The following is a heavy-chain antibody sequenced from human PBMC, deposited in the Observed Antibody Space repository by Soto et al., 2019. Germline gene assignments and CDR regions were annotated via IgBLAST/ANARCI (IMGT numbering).Heavy chain of an antibody. CDR2: IYYSGNT. Sequence: SETLSLTCTVSGGSISSGGSYWGWIRQPPGKGLEWIGYIYYSGNTYFNPSLKSRVTLSVGTSKNQFSLNLSSVTAADTAVYYCVRYCSTTKCPFDYWGQGTLVTVSS. V-gene: IGHV4-30-4*01. J-gene: IGHJ4*02. CDR3: VRYCSTTKCPFDY. CDR1: GGSISSGGSY. D-gene: IGHD2-2*01.